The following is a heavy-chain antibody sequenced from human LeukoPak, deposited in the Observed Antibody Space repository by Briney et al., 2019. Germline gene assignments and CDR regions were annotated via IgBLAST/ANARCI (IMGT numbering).Heavy chain of an antibody. CDR2: LYHSDSA. CDR1: GYSISNGYY. Sequence: SETLSLTCAVSGYSISNGYYWVWIRQPPGRGLEWIGSLYHSDSAYYNTSLRSRVSMSVDTSKNQFSLTLSFVTAADTAVYYFPSQHDSYYYNTKDFWGSGTTVTVSS. V-gene: IGHV4-38-2*01. CDR3: PSQHDSYYYNTKDF. J-gene: IGHJ6*03.